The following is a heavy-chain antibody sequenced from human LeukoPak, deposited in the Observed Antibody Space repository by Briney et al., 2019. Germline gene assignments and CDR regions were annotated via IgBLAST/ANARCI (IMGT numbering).Heavy chain of an antibody. Sequence: ETLSLTCTVSGGSISSYYWSWVRQAPGKGLECVSTISGSGSDTYYADSVKGRFTISRDNSKNTLYLQMNSLRAEDTAVYYCAKVSWRELLSDDFDYWGQGTLVSVSS. CDR2: ISGSGSDT. J-gene: IGHJ4*02. V-gene: IGHV3-23*01. CDR1: GGSISSYY. D-gene: IGHD1-26*01. CDR3: AKVSWRELLSDDFDY.